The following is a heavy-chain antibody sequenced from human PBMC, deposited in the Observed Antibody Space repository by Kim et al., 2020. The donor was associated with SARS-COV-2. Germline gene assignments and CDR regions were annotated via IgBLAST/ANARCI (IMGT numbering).Heavy chain of an antibody. CDR3: ARDSSGARDAFDI. Sequence: YKPALKSRVTIPVDTSKNQFSLKLSSVTAADTAVYYCARDSSGARDAFDIWGQGTMVTVSS. D-gene: IGHD3-22*01. V-gene: IGHV4-31*02. J-gene: IGHJ3*02.